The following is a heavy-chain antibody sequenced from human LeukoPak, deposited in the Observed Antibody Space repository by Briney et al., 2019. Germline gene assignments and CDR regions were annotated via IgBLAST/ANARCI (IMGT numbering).Heavy chain of an antibody. CDR1: GYTFTGYY. Sequence: GASVKVSCKTSGYTFTGYYMHWVRQAPGQGLEWMGRINPNSGGTNYAQKSQGRVTMTRDTSITTAYMELSRLTSDDTAVYYCATDAWGYYDSSGYYRQADYWGQGTLVTVSS. V-gene: IGHV1-2*06. CDR2: INPNSGGT. CDR3: ATDAWGYYDSSGYYRQADY. J-gene: IGHJ4*02. D-gene: IGHD3-22*01.